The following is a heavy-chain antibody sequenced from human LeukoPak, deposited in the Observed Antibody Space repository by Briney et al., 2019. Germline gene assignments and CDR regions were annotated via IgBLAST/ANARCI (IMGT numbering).Heavy chain of an antibody. J-gene: IGHJ3*02. Sequence: SSETLSLTCAVYGGSFSGYYWSWIRQPPGKGLEWIGEINHSGSTNYNPSLKRRVTISVDTSKNQFSLKLSSVTAADTAVYYCARSDGYGLVGIWGQGTMVTVSS. CDR2: INHSGST. CDR3: ARSDGYGLVGI. D-gene: IGHD3-10*01. V-gene: IGHV4-34*01. CDR1: GGSFSGYY.